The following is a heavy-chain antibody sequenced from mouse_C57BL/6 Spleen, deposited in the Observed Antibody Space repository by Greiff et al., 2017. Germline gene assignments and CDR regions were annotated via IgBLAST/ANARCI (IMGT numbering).Heavy chain of an antibody. V-gene: IGHV5-17*01. J-gene: IGHJ4*01. D-gene: IGHD2-3*01. CDR1: GFTFSDYG. CDR2: ISSGSSTI. Sequence: EVKLVESGGGLVKPGGSLKLSCAASGFTFSDYGMHWVRQAPEKGLEWVAYISSGSSTIYYADTVKGRFTISRDNAKNTLFLQMTSLRSEDTAMYDCARQDGYYFYAMDYWGQGTSVTVSS. CDR3: ARQDGYYFYAMDY.